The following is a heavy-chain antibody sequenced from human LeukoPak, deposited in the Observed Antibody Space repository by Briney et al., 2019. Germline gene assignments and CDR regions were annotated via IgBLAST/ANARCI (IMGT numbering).Heavy chain of an antibody. CDR1: GVSISSGTSS. CDR2: IYHSGGT. CDR3: ARGQGLYCSSANCYVYYFDS. J-gene: IGHJ4*02. Sequence: SQTLSLTCAVSGVSISSGTSSWSWVRQPPGKGLEWIGYIYHSGGTYYNPSLKSRVTISVDTSKNQFSLKLTSVTAVDTAVYYCARGQGLYCSSANCYVYYFDSWGQGTLVTVSS. D-gene: IGHD2-2*01. V-gene: IGHV4-30-2*01.